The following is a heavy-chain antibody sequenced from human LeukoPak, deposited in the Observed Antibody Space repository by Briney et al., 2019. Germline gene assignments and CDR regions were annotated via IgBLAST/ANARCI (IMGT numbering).Heavy chain of an antibody. CDR2: IYHSGST. V-gene: IGHV4-38-2*02. J-gene: IGHJ4*02. CDR1: GYSISSGYY. D-gene: IGHD2-15*01. CDR3: ARDSVSKYCSGGRCDTYYFDY. Sequence: SETLSLTCAVSGYSISSGYYWGWIRHPPGKGLEWIGSIYHSGSTYYNPSLKSRVTISVDTSKNQFSLKLSSVTAADTAVYYCARDSVSKYCSGGRCDTYYFDYWGQGTLVTVSS.